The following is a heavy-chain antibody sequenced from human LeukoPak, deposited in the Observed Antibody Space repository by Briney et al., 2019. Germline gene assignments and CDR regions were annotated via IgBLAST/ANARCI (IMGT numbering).Heavy chain of an antibody. J-gene: IGHJ6*02. CDR2: IYPGDSDT. CDR3: ARGLNYYYYGLDV. Sequence: GESLKISCKGSGYSFISHWIGWVRQMPGKGLEWMGIIYPGDSDTRYGPSFQGQVTISADKSISTAYLQWSSLKASDTAMYYCARGLNYYYYGLDVWGQGTTVTVSS. CDR1: GYSFISHW. V-gene: IGHV5-51*01.